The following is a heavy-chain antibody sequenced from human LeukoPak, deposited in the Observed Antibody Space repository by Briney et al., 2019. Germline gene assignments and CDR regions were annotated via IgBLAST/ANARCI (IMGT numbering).Heavy chain of an antibody. V-gene: IGHV4-59*08. J-gene: IGHJ2*01. Sequence: KPSETLSLTCTVSGGSIGFYYWNWIRQPPGKGLEWIGNIYYSGSTNYNPSLKSRVTISVDTSKNQFSLKLNSVTAADTAVYYCARRLKFWYFDLWGRGTLVTVSS. CDR1: GGSIGFYY. D-gene: IGHD2-21*02. CDR3: ARRLKFWYFDL. CDR2: IYYSGST.